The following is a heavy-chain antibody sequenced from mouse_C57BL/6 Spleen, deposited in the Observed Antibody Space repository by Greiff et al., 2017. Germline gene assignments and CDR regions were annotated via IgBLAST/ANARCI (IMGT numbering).Heavy chain of an antibody. D-gene: IGHD1-1*01. V-gene: IGHV3-6*01. J-gene: IGHJ2*01. CDR2: ISYDGSN. Sequence: EVQVVESGPGLVKPSQSLSLTCSVTGYSITSGYYWNWIRQFPGNKLEWMGYISYDGSNNYNPSLKNRISITRDTSKNQFFLKLNSVTTEDTATYYCARRGYYGSSRYFDYWGQGTTLTVSS. CDR3: ARRGYYGSSRYFDY. CDR1: GYSITSGYY.